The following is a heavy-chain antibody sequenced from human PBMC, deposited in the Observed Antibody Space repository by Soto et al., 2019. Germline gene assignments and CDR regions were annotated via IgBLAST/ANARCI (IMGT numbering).Heavy chain of an antibody. J-gene: IGHJ2*01. Sequence: QLQLQESGPGLVKPSETLSLTCSVSGASIRSSSDYWGGIRQPPGKGLEWIGSLYYSGNTYYTPSLKGRVTISVDTSKNQFSLMLSSVTAADTAVYYCARLYGDLSYRWYFDLWGRGTLVTVSS. CDR2: LYYSGNT. D-gene: IGHD4-17*01. CDR3: ARLYGDLSYRWYFDL. V-gene: IGHV4-39*01. CDR1: GASIRSSSDY.